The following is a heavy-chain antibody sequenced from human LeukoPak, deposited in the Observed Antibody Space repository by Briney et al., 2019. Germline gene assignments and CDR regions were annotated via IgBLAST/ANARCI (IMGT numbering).Heavy chain of an antibody. J-gene: IGHJ6*03. CDR3: ARRPVPAGKNYYYYMDV. V-gene: IGHV4-59*01. D-gene: IGHD2-2*01. CDR1: GGSISSYY. CDR2: IYYSGST. Sequence: SETLSLTCTVSGGSISSYYWSWIRQPPGKGLEWIGYIYYSGSTNYNPSLKSRVTISVDTSKNQFSLKLSSVTAADTAVYYCARRPVPAGKNYYYYMDVWGKGTTVTVSS.